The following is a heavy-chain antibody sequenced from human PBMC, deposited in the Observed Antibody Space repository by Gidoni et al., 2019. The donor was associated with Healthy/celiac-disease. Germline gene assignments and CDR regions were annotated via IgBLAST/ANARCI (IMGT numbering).Heavy chain of an antibody. V-gene: IGHV1-3*01. CDR3: ARGAYGDYHGDWFDP. J-gene: IGHJ5*02. CDR2: INAGNGNT. D-gene: IGHD4-17*01. Sequence: QVHIVPSGAAVKKPGASVKVSCKASGYTFTSYAMHSVRQAPGQGLEWRGWINAGNGNTKYAQKFQGRVTITRNTSASTAYMGLSSLESEDTAVYYGARGAYGDYHGDWFDPWGQGTLVTVSS. CDR1: GYTFTSYA.